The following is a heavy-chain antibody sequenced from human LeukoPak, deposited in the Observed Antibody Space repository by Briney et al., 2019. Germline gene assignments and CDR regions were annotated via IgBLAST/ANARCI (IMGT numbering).Heavy chain of an antibody. CDR2: TYYSGTT. D-gene: IGHD6-25*01. J-gene: IGHJ4*02. Sequence: PSETLSLTRTVSGGSITGYYWSWIRQPPGKGLEWIGYTYYSGTTNYSPSPKSRVTISVDTSRNQFSLNLTSVTAADTAVYYCASQNMAAAGQALDYWGQGTLVTVSS. CDR3: ASQNMAAAGQALDY. CDR1: GGSITGYY. V-gene: IGHV4-59*08.